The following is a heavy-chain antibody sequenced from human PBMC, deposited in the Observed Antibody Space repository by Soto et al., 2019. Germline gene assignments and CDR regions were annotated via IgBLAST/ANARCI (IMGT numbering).Heavy chain of an antibody. CDR1: GGTFSSYA. V-gene: IGHV1-69*13. CDR2: IIPIFGTA. Sequence: SVKVSCKASGGTFSSYAISWVRQAPGQGLEWMGGIIPIFGTANYAQKFQGRVTITADESTSTAYMELSSLRSEDTAVYYCARGGRTYYDFWSGYKIIPNWFDPWGQGTLVTVSS. D-gene: IGHD3-3*01. CDR3: ARGGRTYYDFWSGYKIIPNWFDP. J-gene: IGHJ5*02.